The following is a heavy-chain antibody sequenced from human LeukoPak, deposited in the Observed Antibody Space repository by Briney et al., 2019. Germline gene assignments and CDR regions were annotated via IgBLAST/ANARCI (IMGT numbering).Heavy chain of an antibody. V-gene: IGHV4-39*01. CDR3: ARRWGNIVGVTYEY. D-gene: IGHD3-16*01. J-gene: IGHJ4*02. CDR2: IYYTEST. CDR1: GSSSTSVSHY. Sequence: SETLSLTCTISGSSSTSVSHYWGSIRQPPEKVLEWIGDIYYTESTYYSPSLRSRVTMSVHTSENQFSLRLNSVTAVDTAVYYCARRWGNIVGVTYEYWGQGTLVTVSS.